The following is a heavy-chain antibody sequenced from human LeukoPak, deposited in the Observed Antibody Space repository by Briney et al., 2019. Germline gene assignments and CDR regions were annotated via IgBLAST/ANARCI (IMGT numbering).Heavy chain of an antibody. CDR3: ARDPNGDYIGAFDM. Sequence: GGSLRLSCTASGFTFSAYAMMWVRQAPGKGPEWVSAIRGGGGSAFYADSVKGRFTISRDNSKYTLFLQMNSLRAEDTAVYYCARDPNGDYIGAFDMWGPGAMVTVSS. CDR2: IRGGGGSA. J-gene: IGHJ3*02. V-gene: IGHV3-23*01. CDR1: GFTFSAYA. D-gene: IGHD4-17*01.